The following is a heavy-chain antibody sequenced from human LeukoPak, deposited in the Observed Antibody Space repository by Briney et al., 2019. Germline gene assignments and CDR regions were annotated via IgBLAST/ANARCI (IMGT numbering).Heavy chain of an antibody. CDR3: ARDLVVATAFDI. CDR1: GGSISSYY. Sequence: SETLSLTCTVSGGSISSYYWSWIRQPAGKGLEWIGRIYTSGSTNYNPSLKSRVIMSVDTSKNQFSLKLSSVTAADTAVYYCARDLVVATAFDIWGQGTMVTVSS. V-gene: IGHV4-4*07. J-gene: IGHJ3*02. CDR2: IYTSGST. D-gene: IGHD2-15*01.